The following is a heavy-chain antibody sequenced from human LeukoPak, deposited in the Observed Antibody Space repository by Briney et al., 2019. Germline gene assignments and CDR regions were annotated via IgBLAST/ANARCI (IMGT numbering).Heavy chain of an antibody. V-gene: IGHV3-23*01. CDR3: AKDHFLTGYYDFDY. D-gene: IGHD3/OR15-3a*01. J-gene: IGHJ4*02. Sequence: PGGSLRLSCAASGFTFSSYAMSWVRQAPGKGLEWVSAISGSGGSTYYADSVKGRFTISRDNSKTTLYLQMNSLRAEDTAVYYCAKDHFLTGYYDFDYWGQGTLVTVSS. CDR2: ISGSGGST. CDR1: GFTFSSYA.